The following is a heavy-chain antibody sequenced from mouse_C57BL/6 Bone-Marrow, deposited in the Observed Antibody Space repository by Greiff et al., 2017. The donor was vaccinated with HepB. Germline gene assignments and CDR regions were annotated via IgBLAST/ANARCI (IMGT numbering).Heavy chain of an antibody. D-gene: IGHD2-1*01. V-gene: IGHV1-64*01. CDR3: ARGALLFFAY. J-gene: IGHJ3*01. CDR2: IHPNSGST. Sequence: VQLQQPGAELVKPGASVKLSCKASGYTFTSYWMHWVKQRPGQGLEWIGMIHPNSGSTNYNEKFKSKATLTVDKSSSTAYMQLSSLTSEDSAVSYCARGALLFFAYWGQGTLVTVSA. CDR1: GYTFTSYW.